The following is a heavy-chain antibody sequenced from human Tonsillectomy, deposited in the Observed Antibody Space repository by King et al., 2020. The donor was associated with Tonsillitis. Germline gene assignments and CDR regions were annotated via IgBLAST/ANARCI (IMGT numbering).Heavy chain of an antibody. D-gene: IGHD4-17*01. CDR2: ISGDGGNT. CDR1: GFTFDDYA. J-gene: IGHJ4*02. Sequence: QLVQSGGGVVQPGGSLRLSCAASGFTFDDYAMHWVRQAPGKGLEWVSLISGDGGNTYYADSVKGRFTISRDNSKNSLYLQMNSLRTEDTALYYCAKEEIYVDYGVGFFDYWGQGTLVTVSS. CDR3: AKEEIYVDYGVGFFDY. V-gene: IGHV3-43*02.